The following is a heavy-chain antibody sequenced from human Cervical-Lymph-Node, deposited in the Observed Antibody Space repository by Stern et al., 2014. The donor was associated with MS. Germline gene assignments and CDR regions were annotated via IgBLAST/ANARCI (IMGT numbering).Heavy chain of an antibody. D-gene: IGHD5-18*01. CDR1: GYNFTNFA. Sequence: QVQLVESGSELKKPGASVKVSCKVSGYNFTNFAMNWVRQAPGQGLEWMGWFNTKTGKSTYAQDFTGRFVFSLATSVSTAHLQISSLKAEDTAIYYCARDFVDTPMFTRSAYLDCWGQGTLVTVSS. CDR3: ARDFVDTPMFTRSAYLDC. CDR2: FNTKTGKS. J-gene: IGHJ4*02. V-gene: IGHV7-4-1*02.